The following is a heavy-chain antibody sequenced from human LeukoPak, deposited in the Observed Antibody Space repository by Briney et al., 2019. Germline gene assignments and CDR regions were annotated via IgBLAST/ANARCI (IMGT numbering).Heavy chain of an antibody. CDR3: TRHLDYYGSGSYEY. D-gene: IGHD3-10*01. J-gene: IGHJ4*02. CDR1: GGSLSNSH. V-gene: IGHV4-59*08. CDR2: IYKTGST. Sequence: SETLSLTCTVSGGSLSNSHWSWIRQPAGKGLEWIGIIYKTGSTDYNPSLKSRVTISVDTSKNQFSLKLSSVTAADTAVYYCTRHLDYYGSGSYEYWGQGTLVTVSS.